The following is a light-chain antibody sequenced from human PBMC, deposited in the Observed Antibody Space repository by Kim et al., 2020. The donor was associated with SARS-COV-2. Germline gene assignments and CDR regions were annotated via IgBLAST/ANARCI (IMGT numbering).Light chain of an antibody. CDR1: QGIISY. CDR2: AAS. CDR3: QQYYSYPLT. J-gene: IGKJ2*01. Sequence: SASTGDRVTITCRASQGIISYLAWYQQKPGKAPKLLIYAASTLQSGVPSRFSGSGSGTDFTLTISCLQSEDFATYYCQQYYSYPLTFGQGTKLEI. V-gene: IGKV1-8*01.